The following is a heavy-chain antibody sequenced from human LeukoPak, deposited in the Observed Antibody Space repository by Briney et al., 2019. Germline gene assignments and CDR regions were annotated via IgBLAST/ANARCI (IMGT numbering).Heavy chain of an antibody. V-gene: IGHV3-30*02. J-gene: IGHJ4*02. Sequence: PGGSLRLSCAASGFIFNTYVMHWVRQAPGKGLEWLAFIRYDGSNKNYADSVKGRFTISRDNSKNTLYLQMNSLRAEDTAVYYCAKGGSYRSQPYFDYWGQGTPVTVSS. CDR3: AKGGSYRSQPYFDY. CDR2: IRYDGSNK. CDR1: GFIFNTYV. D-gene: IGHD3-16*02.